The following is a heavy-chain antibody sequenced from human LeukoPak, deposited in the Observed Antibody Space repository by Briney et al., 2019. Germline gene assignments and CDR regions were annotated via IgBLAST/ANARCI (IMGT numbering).Heavy chain of an antibody. CDR3: GSKKYGNHFDY. CDR1: GGSISSSRYY. D-gene: IGHD4-17*01. J-gene: IGHJ4*02. V-gene: IGHV4-39*01. Sequence: SETLSLTCTVSGGSISSSRYYWDWLRRPPGKGLEWLGSIYYSGSTSYGPSRKGRVTTSLDTSKNQLSLKLSYVTAAHSAVYFCGSKKYGNHFDYWGQGTLVTVSS. CDR2: IYYSGST.